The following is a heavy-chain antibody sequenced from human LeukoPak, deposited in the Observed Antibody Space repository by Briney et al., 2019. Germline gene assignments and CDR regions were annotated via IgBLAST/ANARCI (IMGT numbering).Heavy chain of an antibody. V-gene: IGHV3-7*01. Sequence: GGSLRLSCAASGFTFSNYWMSWVRQAPGKGLEWVANIRQDGSEIYYVDSVKGRFTISRDNAKNSLYLQMNSLRAEDTAVYYCVSGAWIQFYWGQGTLVTVSS. J-gene: IGHJ4*02. D-gene: IGHD5-18*01. CDR3: VSGAWIQFY. CDR1: GFTFSNYW. CDR2: IRQDGSEI.